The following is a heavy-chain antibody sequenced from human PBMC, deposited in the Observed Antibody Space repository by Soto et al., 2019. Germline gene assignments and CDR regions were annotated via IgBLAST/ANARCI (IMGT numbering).Heavy chain of an antibody. CDR2: ISAYNGNT. V-gene: IGHV1-18*01. D-gene: IGHD3-3*01. Sequence: GASVKVSCKASGYTFTSYGISWVRQAPGQGLEWMGWISAYNGNTNYAQKLQGRVTMTTDTSTSTAYMELRSLRSDDTAVYYCARPNSEYDFWSGYYVSYYYYGMDVWGQGTTVTVSS. CDR1: GYTFTSYG. J-gene: IGHJ6*02. CDR3: ARPNSEYDFWSGYYVSYYYYGMDV.